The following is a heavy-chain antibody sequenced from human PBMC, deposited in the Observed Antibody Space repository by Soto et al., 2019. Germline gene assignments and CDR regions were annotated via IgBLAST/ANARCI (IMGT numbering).Heavy chain of an antibody. CDR2: IIPIFGTA. V-gene: IGHV1-69*13. CDR1: GGTFSSYA. CDR3: AREYYYGSGNGMDV. Sequence: SVKVSCKASGGTFSSYAISWVRQAPGQGLEWMGGIIPIFGTANYAQKFQGRVTITADESTSTAYMELSSLRSEDTAVYYCAREYYYGSGNGMDVWGQGTTVTVSS. D-gene: IGHD3-10*01. J-gene: IGHJ6*02.